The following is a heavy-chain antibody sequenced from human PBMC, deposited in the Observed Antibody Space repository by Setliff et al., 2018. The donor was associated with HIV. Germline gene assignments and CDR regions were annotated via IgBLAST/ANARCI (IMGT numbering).Heavy chain of an antibody. CDR3: SRLRSSNGLFCLLDS. J-gene: IGHJ4*02. D-gene: IGHD2-8*01. CDR1: GASVSDHH. V-gene: IGHV4-4*07. Sequence: SETLSLTCSVSGASVSDHHWTWIRQTAEKRLEYIGRIRFSGGSNYNPSLSSRVTMSVDTSNNQFSLRLKSVTSADTAVYYCSRLRSSNGLFCLLDSWGQGTRVTVSS. CDR2: IRFSGGS.